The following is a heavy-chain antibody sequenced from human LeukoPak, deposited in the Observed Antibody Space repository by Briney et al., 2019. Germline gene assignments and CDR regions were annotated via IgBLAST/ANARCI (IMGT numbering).Heavy chain of an antibody. CDR1: GGTFSSYA. Sequence: ASVKVSCKASGGTFSSYAISWVRQAPGQGLEWMGGITPIFGTANFAQKFQGRVSITADESTSTAFMELSSLRSEDTAVYYCAREWGLESSGYYYAYWGQGTLVTVSS. D-gene: IGHD3-22*01. CDR2: ITPIFGTA. CDR3: AREWGLESSGYYYAY. V-gene: IGHV1-69*13. J-gene: IGHJ4*02.